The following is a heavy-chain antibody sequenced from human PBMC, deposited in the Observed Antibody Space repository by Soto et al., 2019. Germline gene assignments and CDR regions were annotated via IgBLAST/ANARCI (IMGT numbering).Heavy chain of an antibody. CDR2: ISTSGGST. CDR1: GFTFSSYA. CDR3: AKDVGGYSGYAFDY. J-gene: IGHJ4*02. Sequence: EVQLLDSGGGFVQPGGSLRLSYAASGFTFSSYAMSWVRQAPGKGLEWVSVISTSGGSTYYADSVKGRFTISRDNSKNTLYLQMNSLRAEDTAVYYCAKDVGGYSGYAFDYWGQGTLVTVSS. D-gene: IGHD5-12*01. V-gene: IGHV3-23*01.